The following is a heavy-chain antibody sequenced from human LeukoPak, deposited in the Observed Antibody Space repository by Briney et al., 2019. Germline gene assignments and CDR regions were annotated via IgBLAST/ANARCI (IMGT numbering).Heavy chain of an antibody. J-gene: IGHJ4*02. V-gene: IGHV3-30*02. CDR3: ARRAGAYSHPYDY. Sequence: GGSLRLSCAASGFPFRSYAMHWVRQAPGKGLEWVAFIRYDGSYKYYGDSVKGRFTISRDNSKNTLYLQMNSLRAEDTAVYYCARRAGAYSHPYDYWGQGTLVTVSS. CDR1: GFPFRSYA. CDR2: IRYDGSYK. D-gene: IGHD4/OR15-4a*01.